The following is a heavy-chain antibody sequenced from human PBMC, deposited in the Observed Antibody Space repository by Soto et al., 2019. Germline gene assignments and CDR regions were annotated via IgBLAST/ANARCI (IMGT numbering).Heavy chain of an antibody. V-gene: IGHV3-23*01. J-gene: IGHJ4*02. D-gene: IGHD1-20*01. Sequence: EVQLLDSGGGLVQPGESLRLSCAASGFTITSSAMSWVRQAPGKGLEWVSTTGISGRTTYYADSVKGQFTVSRDDSKNTLDLQMSSLRAEDTAVYYCATVHNTSRSFDYWGQGTPVTVSS. CDR2: TGISGRTT. CDR3: ATVHNTSRSFDY. CDR1: GFTITSSA.